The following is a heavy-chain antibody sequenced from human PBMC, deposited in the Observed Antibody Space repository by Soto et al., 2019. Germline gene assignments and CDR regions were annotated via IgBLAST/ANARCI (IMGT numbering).Heavy chain of an antibody. CDR2: ISGSGGST. D-gene: IGHD7-27*01. V-gene: IGHV3-23*01. J-gene: IGHJ4*02. CDR1: AFSFSSYA. CDR3: AKYLLTGGVYYFDY. Sequence: EVQLLESGGGLVQPGGSLRLSCAASAFSFSSYAMSWVRQAPGKGLEWVSAISGSGGSTYYADSVKGRFTISRDNSKNTLYLLMNSLRAEDTAVYYCAKYLLTGGVYYFDYWGQGTLVTVSS.